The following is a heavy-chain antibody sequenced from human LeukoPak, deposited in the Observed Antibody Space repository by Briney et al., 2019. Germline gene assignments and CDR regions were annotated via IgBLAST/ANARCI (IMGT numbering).Heavy chain of an antibody. CDR1: GYSFTTYW. D-gene: IGHD5-12*01. CDR3: TRPAASGYDSPANY. Sequence: GESLKISCKGSGYSFTTYWIAWVRQMSGKGLEWMGIIYPGDSDTRYNPSFQGQVTISADKSISTAYLQWSSLKASDTAMYYCTRPAASGYDSPANYWGQGTLVTVSS. V-gene: IGHV5-51*01. J-gene: IGHJ4*02. CDR2: IYPGDSDT.